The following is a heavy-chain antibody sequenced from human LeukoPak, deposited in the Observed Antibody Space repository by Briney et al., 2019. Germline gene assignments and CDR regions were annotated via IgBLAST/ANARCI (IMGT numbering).Heavy chain of an antibody. J-gene: IGHJ4*02. CDR1: GFIFSNYW. Sequence: PGGSLRPSCAASGFIFSNYWMSWVRQAPGKGLEWVANIKQDGSEKFYVDSVKGRFTISRDNAKNSLYLQMNSLRAEDTAVYYCAGAKVSDYWGQGTLVTVSS. V-gene: IGHV3-7*01. CDR2: IKQDGSEK. D-gene: IGHD1-14*01. CDR3: AGAKVSDY.